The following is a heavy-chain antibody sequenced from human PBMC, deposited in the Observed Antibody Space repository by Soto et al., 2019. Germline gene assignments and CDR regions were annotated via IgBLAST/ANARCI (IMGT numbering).Heavy chain of an antibody. CDR1: GFTFSSYA. CDR2: ISYDGSNK. J-gene: IGHJ4*02. V-gene: IGHV3-30-3*01. Sequence: QVQLVESGGGVVQPGRSLRLSCAASGFTFSSYAMHWVRQAPGKGLEWVAVISYDGSNKYYADSVKGRFTISRDNSKNTLYLQMNSLRADDTSVYYCARDRETATLRNWTLDYWGQGTLVTVSS. CDR3: ARDRETATLRNWTLDY. D-gene: IGHD1-1*01.